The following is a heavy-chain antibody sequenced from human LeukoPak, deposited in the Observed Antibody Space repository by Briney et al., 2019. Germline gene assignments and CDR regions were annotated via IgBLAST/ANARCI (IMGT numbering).Heavy chain of an antibody. V-gene: IGHV1-46*01. J-gene: IGHJ4*02. D-gene: IGHD6-19*01. CDR2: INPSGGST. CDR1: GYTFTSYY. Sequence: EASVKVSCKASGYTFTSYYMHWVRQAPGQGLEWMGIINPSGGSTSYAQKFQGRVTMTRDTSTSTVYMELSSLRSEDTAVYYCARAPSLESSDWYVSDYWGQGTLVTVSS. CDR3: ARAPSLESSDWYVSDY.